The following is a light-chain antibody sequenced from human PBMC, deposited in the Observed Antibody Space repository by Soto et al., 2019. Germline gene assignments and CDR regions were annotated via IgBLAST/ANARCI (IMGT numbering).Light chain of an antibody. CDR2: GNS. J-gene: IGLJ1*01. V-gene: IGLV1-40*01. CDR3: QSYDSSLSVIYV. CDR1: SSNIGAGYD. Sequence: QSVLTQPPSVSGAPGQRVTISCTGSSSNIGAGYDVHWYQQLPGTAPKLLIYGNSNRPSGVPDRFSGSKSVTSASLAITGLQAEDEADYYCQSYDSSLSVIYVFGTGTKLTVL.